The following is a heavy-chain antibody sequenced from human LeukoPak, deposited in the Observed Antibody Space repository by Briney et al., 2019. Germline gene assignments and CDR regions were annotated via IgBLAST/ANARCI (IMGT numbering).Heavy chain of an antibody. CDR1: GFTVSSNY. D-gene: IGHD6-13*01. CDR2: IYSGDST. CDR3: AKVTAAAGFDI. J-gene: IGHJ3*02. Sequence: GGSLRLSCAASGFTVSSNYMSWVRQAPGKGLEWVSVIYSGDSTYYADSVKGRFTISRDNSKNTLYLQMNSLRAEDTAVYYCAKVTAAAGFDIWGQGTMVTVSS. V-gene: IGHV3-53*01.